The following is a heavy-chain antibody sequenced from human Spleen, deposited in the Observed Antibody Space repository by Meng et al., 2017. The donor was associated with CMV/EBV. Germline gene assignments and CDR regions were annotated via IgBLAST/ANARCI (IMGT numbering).Heavy chain of an antibody. D-gene: IGHD2-2*01. Sequence: GGSLRLSCAASGFTVSSNYMSWVRQAPGKGLEWVSVIYSCGSTYYADSVKGRFTISRDNSKNTLYLQMNSLRAEDTAVYYCARDLVVVPAAHDYWGQGTLVTVSS. V-gene: IGHV3-66*03. CDR3: ARDLVVVPAAHDY. CDR2: IYSCGST. CDR1: GFTVSSNY. J-gene: IGHJ4*02.